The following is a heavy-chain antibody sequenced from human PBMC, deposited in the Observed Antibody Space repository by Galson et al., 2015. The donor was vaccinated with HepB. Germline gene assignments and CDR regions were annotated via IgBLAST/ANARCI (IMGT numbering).Heavy chain of an antibody. CDR2: LYSGGST. CDR1: GFTVSSHY. J-gene: IGHJ4*02. Sequence: SLRLSCAASGFTVSSHYMSWVRQAPGKGLEWVSVLYSGGSTYYADSVKGRFTISRDISKNTLYLQMNSLRAEDTAVYYCARGYWSGGSCSAVYFDYWCQETLVTVSS. V-gene: IGHV3-53*01. CDR3: ARGYWSGGSCSAVYFDY. D-gene: IGHD2-15*01.